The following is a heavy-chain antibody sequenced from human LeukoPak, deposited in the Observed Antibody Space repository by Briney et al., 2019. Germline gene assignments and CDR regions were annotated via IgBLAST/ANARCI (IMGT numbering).Heavy chain of an antibody. Sequence: SETLSLTCAVYGGSFSGYYWSWIRQPPGKGLEWIGEINHRGSTNYNPSPKSRVTISVDTSKNQFSLKLSSVTAADTAVYYCAREHYYYYYYMDVWGKGTTVTVSS. V-gene: IGHV4-34*01. CDR3: AREHYYYYYYMDV. CDR1: GGSFSGYY. J-gene: IGHJ6*03. CDR2: INHRGST.